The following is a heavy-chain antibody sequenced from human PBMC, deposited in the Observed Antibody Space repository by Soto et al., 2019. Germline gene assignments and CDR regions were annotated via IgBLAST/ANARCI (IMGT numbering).Heavy chain of an antibody. Sequence: QVQLVQSGAEVKKPGSSVKVSGKASGGTFSSYAISWVRQAPGQGLEWMGGIIPIFGTANYAQKFQGRVTIAADASTSTAYMELSSLRSEDTAVYYCAKGRTGVHYGDYAFDIWGQGTMVTVSS. J-gene: IGHJ3*02. CDR3: AKGRTGVHYGDYAFDI. V-gene: IGHV1-69*12. CDR2: IIPIFGTA. CDR1: GGTFSSYA. D-gene: IGHD4-17*01.